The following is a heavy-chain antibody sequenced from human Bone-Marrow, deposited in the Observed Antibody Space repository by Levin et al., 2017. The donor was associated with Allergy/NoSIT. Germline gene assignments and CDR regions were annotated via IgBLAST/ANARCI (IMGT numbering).Heavy chain of an antibody. CDR1: GFTFSSYS. CDR3: ARDENAVRGVIIHYYYYYGMDV. J-gene: IGHJ6*02. D-gene: IGHD3-10*02. Sequence: GGSLRLSCAASGFTFSSYSMNWVRQAPGKGLEWVSSISSSSSYIYYADSVKGRFTISRDNAKNSLYLQMNSLRAEDTAVYYCARDENAVRGVIIHYYYYYGMDVWGQGTTVTVSS. V-gene: IGHV3-21*01. CDR2: ISSSSSYI.